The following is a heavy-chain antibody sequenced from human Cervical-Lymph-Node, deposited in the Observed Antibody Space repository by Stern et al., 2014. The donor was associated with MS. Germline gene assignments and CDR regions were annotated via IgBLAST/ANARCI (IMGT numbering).Heavy chain of an antibody. D-gene: IGHD3-10*01. CDR1: GFTFSNSW. Sequence: EVQLVESGGGLVQPGGSLRLSCAASGFTFSNSWMHWVRQAPGKGLVWVSRINRDGSTTTYADSVKGRFTISRANAKNTLYLQMSSLRAEDTAVYYCTILSGPFDHWGQGTLVTVSS. CDR2: INRDGSTT. CDR3: TILSGPFDH. V-gene: IGHV3-74*02. J-gene: IGHJ4*02.